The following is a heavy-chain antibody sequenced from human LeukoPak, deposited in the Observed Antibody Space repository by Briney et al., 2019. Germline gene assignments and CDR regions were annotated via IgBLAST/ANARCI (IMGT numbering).Heavy chain of an antibody. CDR1: GFTFGDYY. J-gene: IGHJ5*02. V-gene: IGHV3-11*01. CDR3: ARDSIDPYNWFDP. Sequence: GGSLRLSCAASGFTFGDYYMSWIRQAPGKGLEWVSYISSSGSTIYYADSVKGRFTISRDNAKNSLYLQMNSLRAEDTAVYYCARDSIDPYNWFDPWGQGTLVTVSS. CDR2: ISSSGSTI.